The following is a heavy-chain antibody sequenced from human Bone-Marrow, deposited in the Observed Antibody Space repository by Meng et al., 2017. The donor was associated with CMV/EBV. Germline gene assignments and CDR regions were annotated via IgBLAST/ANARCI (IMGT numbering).Heavy chain of an antibody. Sequence: ETLSLTCTVSGGSISSYYWSWVRQAPGKGLEWVSVIYSGGSTYYADSVKGRFTISRDNSKNTLYLQMNSLRAEDTAVYYCARGGTTTPLGYWGQGTLVTVSS. V-gene: IGHV3-53*01. CDR2: IYSGGST. CDR1: GGSISSYY. CDR3: ARGGTTTPLGY. J-gene: IGHJ4*02. D-gene: IGHD1-7*01.